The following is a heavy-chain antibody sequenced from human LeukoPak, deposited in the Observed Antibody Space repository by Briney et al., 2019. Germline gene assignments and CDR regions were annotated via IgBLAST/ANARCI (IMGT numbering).Heavy chain of an antibody. J-gene: IGHJ4*02. CDR3: ARDLALTVTIFY. CDR1: GFTFSSYA. V-gene: IGHV3-23*01. D-gene: IGHD4-17*01. CDR2: ISGSGGST. Sequence: PGGSLRLSCAASGFTFSSYAMSWVRQAPGKGLEWVSAISGSGGSTYYADSVKGRFTISRDNSKNTLYLQMNSLRAEDTAVYYCARDLALTVTIFYWGQGTLVTVSS.